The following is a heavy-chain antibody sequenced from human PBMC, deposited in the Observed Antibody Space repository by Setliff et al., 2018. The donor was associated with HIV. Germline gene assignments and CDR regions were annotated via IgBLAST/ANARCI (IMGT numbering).Heavy chain of an antibody. CDR3: ARIGDTSGYYFYIFDL. CDR1: GYSFPRYW. Sequence: PGESLKISCKGSGYSFPRYWIGWVRQMPGKGLEWMGIIYPGDSDTRYSPSFQGQVTISADKSIRTAYLQWSSLKASDTAMYYCARIGDTSGYYFYIFDLWGQGTMVTVSS. CDR2: IYPGDSDT. D-gene: IGHD3-22*01. J-gene: IGHJ3*01. V-gene: IGHV5-51*01.